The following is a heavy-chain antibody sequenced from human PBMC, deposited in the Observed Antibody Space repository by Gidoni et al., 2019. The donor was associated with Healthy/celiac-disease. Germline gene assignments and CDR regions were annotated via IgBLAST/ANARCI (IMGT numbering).Heavy chain of an antibody. D-gene: IGHD2-15*01. V-gene: IGHV1-69*01. CDR3: ARAPAAPHYYYYGMGV. J-gene: IGHJ6*02. CDR2: VLPSFGTA. Sequence: QGQRVQYGDEVKKAGASEKVSCKGSGGSFSRYAISWVRQAPGQGLEWMGGVLPSFGTANYAQKFQGRVTITADESTSTAYMELSSLRSDATAVSYCARAPAAPHYYYYGMGVWGQGTTVTVSS. CDR1: GGSFSRYA.